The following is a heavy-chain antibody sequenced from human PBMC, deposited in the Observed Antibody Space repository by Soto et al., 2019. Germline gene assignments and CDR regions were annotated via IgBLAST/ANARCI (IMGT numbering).Heavy chain of an antibody. V-gene: IGHV1-3*01. CDR3: ARDEGSGWYYFDY. D-gene: IGHD6-19*01. CDR2: INAGNGNT. CDR1: GYTFTSYA. J-gene: IGHJ4*02. Sequence: GASVKVSCKASGYTFTSYAMHWVRQAPGQRLEWMGWINAGNGNTKYSQKFQGRVTITRDTSASTAYMELSSLRSEDTAVYYCARDEGSGWYYFDYWGQGTLVTVSS.